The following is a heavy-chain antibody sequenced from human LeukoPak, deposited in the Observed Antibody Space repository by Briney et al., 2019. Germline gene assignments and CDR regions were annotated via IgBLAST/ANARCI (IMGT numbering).Heavy chain of an antibody. CDR2: VHLDGRT. CDR1: GGSVSSTNW. J-gene: IGHJ4*02. CDR3: AREGGFYRPLDY. D-gene: IGHD6-25*01. V-gene: IGHV4-4*02. Sequence: SETLSLTCGVSGGSVSSTNWWTWIRQPPGKGLEWIGEVHLDGRTNFNPSLKSRLTMSVDLSENHVSLKLTSVTAADAAVYYCAREGGFYRPLDYSGQGTLVTVSS.